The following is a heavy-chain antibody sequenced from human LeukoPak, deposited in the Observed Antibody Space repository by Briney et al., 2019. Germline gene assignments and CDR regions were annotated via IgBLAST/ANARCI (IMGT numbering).Heavy chain of an antibody. CDR2: IRGSGGTT. D-gene: IGHD3-10*01. CDR1: GFTFSSFA. CDR3: ARAFYYDSGSYYGHFDY. J-gene: IGHJ4*02. Sequence: GGSLRLSCAASGFTFSSFAMSWVRQAPGKGLEWVSDIRGSGGTTSYADSVKGRFTISRDISRNTLYLQMNSLRAEDTALYYCARAFYYDSGSYYGHFDYWGRGTLVTVSS. V-gene: IGHV3-23*01.